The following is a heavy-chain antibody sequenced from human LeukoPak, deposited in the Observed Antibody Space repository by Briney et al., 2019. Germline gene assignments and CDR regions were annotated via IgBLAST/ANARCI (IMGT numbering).Heavy chain of an antibody. CDR1: GFTFGDYA. CDR3: TRDQVSYSYGPYYFDY. CDR2: IRSKAYGGTT. J-gene: IGHJ4*02. Sequence: GGSLRLSCTASGFTFGDYAMSWVRQAPGKGLEWVGFIRSKAYGGTTEYAASVKGRFTISRDGSKSIAYLQMNSLKTEDTAVYYCTRDQVSYSYGPYYFDYWGQGTLVTVSS. V-gene: IGHV3-49*04. D-gene: IGHD5-18*01.